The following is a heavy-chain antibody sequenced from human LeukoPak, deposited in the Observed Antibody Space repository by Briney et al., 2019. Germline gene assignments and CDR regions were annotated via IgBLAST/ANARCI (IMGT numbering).Heavy chain of an antibody. J-gene: IGHJ2*01. CDR3: ARGGIAAAGTYYWYFDL. CDR2: IIPIFGTA. D-gene: IGHD6-13*01. Sequence: SVKVSCKASGGTFSSYAISWVRQAPGQGLEWMGRIIPIFGTANYAQMFQGRVTITTDESTSTAYMELSSLRSEDTAVYYCARGGIAAAGTYYWYFDLWGRGTLVTVSS. CDR1: GGTFSSYA. V-gene: IGHV1-69*05.